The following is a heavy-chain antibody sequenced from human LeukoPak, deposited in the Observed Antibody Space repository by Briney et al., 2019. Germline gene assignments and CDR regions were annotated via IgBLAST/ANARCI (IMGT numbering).Heavy chain of an antibody. CDR2: ITSSSTYI. Sequence: GGSLRLSCAASGFTFSSYSMNWVRQAPGKRLEWVSSITSSSTYIHYADSVKGRFTISRDNAKNSLYLQMNSLRAEDTAVYYCARTTSGATFSDYYYYHMDVWGKGTTVTVSS. V-gene: IGHV3-21*01. J-gene: IGHJ6*03. CDR1: GFTFSSYS. CDR3: ARTTSGATFSDYYYYHMDV. D-gene: IGHD1-26*01.